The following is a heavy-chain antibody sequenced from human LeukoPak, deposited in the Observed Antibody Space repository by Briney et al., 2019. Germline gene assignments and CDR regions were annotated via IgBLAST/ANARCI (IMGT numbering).Heavy chain of an antibody. D-gene: IGHD4-17*01. Sequence: SETLRLTCTASGSSISSYFWSWIRQPPGKGPEWIGYIYYSGSTNYNPSLKSRVTISVDTSKNQISLKLSSVTAADTAVYYCARGKLRRTPIHDCWGQEPVSAASS. CDR3: ARGKLRRTPIHDC. CDR1: GSSISSYF. J-gene: IGHJ4*02. V-gene: IGHV4-59*01. CDR2: IYYSGST.